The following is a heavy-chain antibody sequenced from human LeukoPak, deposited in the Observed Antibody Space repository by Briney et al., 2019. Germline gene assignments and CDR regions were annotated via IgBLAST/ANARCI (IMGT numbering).Heavy chain of an antibody. CDR2: IYYSGST. CDR1: GGSISSYY. V-gene: IGHV4-59*01. J-gene: IGHJ4*02. CDR3: ARDNCGGDCYYHY. Sequence: PSETLSLTCTVSGGSISSYYWSWIRQPRGKGLEGIGYIYYSGSTNYNPSLKSRGTISVDTCKNHFSLNLSSVTAADTAVYYCARDNCGGDCYYHYWGQGTLVTVSS. D-gene: IGHD2-21*02.